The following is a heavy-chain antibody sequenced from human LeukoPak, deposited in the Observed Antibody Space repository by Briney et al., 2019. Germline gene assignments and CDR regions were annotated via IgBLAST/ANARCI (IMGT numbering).Heavy chain of an antibody. CDR1: GGSISSGGYY. Sequence: SQTLSLTCTVSGGSISSGGYYWSWIRQPPGKGLEWIGYIYHSGSTYYNPPLKSRVTISVDTSKNQFSLKLSSVTAADTAVYYCAREDSGSPTLGAFDIWGQGTMVTVSS. D-gene: IGHD1-26*01. J-gene: IGHJ3*02. CDR2: IYHSGST. CDR3: AREDSGSPTLGAFDI. V-gene: IGHV4-30-2*01.